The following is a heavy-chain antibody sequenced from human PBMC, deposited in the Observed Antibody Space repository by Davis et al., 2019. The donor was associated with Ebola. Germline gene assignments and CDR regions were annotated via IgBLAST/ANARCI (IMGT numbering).Heavy chain of an antibody. CDR2: INHSGST. CDR3: ARGRRITMVRGVITPNDY. Sequence: PSETLSLTCAVYGGSFSGYYWSWIRQPPGKGLEWIGEINHSGSTNYNPSLKSRVTISVDTSKNQFSLKLSSVTAADTAVYYCARGRRITMVRGVITPNDYWGQGTLVTVSS. V-gene: IGHV4-34*01. CDR1: GGSFSGYY. D-gene: IGHD3-10*01. J-gene: IGHJ4*02.